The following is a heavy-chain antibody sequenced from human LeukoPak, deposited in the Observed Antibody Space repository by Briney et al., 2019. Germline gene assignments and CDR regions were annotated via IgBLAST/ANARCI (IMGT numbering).Heavy chain of an antibody. CDR3: ARGFDDAFDI. CDR1: GFTFSSYS. V-gene: IGHV3-48*01. Sequence: PGGSLRLSCAASGFTFSSYSMDWVRQAPGKGLEWVSYISSSSSTIYYADSVKGRFTITRDNAKNSLYLQMNSLRAEDTAVYYCARGFDDAFDIWGQGTMATVSS. J-gene: IGHJ3*02. CDR2: ISSSSSTI. D-gene: IGHD3-9*01.